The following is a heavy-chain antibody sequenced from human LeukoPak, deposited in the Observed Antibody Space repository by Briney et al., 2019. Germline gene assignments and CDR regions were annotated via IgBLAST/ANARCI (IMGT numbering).Heavy chain of an antibody. D-gene: IGHD6-13*01. J-gene: IGHJ1*01. CDR3: ARGAYSSSWYYLQH. V-gene: IGHV4-59*01. CDR2: IHYSGAT. Sequence: SETLSLTCTVSGDSISGYFWSWIRQTPGKGLEWIGYIHYSGATNYNPSLKSRVTISVDTSKNQFSLKLSSVTAADTAVYYCARGAYSSSWYYLQHWGQGTLVTVSS. CDR1: GDSISGYF.